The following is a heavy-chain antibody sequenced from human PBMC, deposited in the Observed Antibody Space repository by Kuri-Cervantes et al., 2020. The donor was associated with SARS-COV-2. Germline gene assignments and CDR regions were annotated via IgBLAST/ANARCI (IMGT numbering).Heavy chain of an antibody. D-gene: IGHD3-3*01. J-gene: IGHJ1*01. CDR2: IYHSGST. Sequence: SETLSLTCAVSGYSISSGYYWCWIRQPSGKGLEWIGSIYHSGSTYYNPTLKRRVTISVDTSKNQFSLKLSSVTAADTAVYYCARGLFVPTTAQYFQHWGQGTLVTVSS. CDR1: GYSISSGYY. V-gene: IGHV4-38-2*01. CDR3: ARGLFVPTTAQYFQH.